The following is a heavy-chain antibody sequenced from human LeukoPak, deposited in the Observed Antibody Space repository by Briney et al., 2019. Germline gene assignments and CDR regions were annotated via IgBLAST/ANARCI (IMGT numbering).Heavy chain of an antibody. CDR3: ARDLRRELLHY. CDR1: GFTFSSYG. D-gene: IGHD1-26*01. Sequence: PGGSLRLSCAASGFTFSSYGMHWVRQAPGKGLEWVAVISYDGSNKYYADSVKGRFTISRDNSKNSLYLQMNSLRAEDTAVYYCARDLRRELLHYWGQGTLVTVSS. CDR2: ISYDGSNK. V-gene: IGHV3-30*03. J-gene: IGHJ4*02.